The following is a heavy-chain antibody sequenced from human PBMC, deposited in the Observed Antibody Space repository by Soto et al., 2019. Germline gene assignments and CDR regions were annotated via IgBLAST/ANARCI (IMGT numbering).Heavy chain of an antibody. CDR2: ISYDGSNK. J-gene: IGHJ4*02. CDR1: GFTFSSFA. V-gene: IGHV3-30*18. CDR3: AKLSGYNYLGGDY. Sequence: VQLLESGGGLVQPGGSLRLSCAASGFTFSSFAMHWVRQAPGKGLEWVAVISYDGSNKYYADSVKGRFTISRDNSKNTLYLQMNSLRAEDTAVYYCAKLSGYNYLGGDYWGQGTLVTVSS. D-gene: IGHD5-12*01.